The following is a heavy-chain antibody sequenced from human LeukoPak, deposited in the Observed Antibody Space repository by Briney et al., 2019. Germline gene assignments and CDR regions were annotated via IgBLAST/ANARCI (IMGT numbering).Heavy chain of an antibody. Sequence: GRSLRLSCAASGFTFSSYDMHWVRQAPGKGLEWVALTSYDGSNYHYADSVKGRFTVSRDNSKNTLYLQMNSLRPEDTAVYYCAQDACGGSCYSFDSWGQGTLVTVSS. CDR2: TSYDGSNY. CDR3: AQDACGGSCYSFDS. J-gene: IGHJ4*02. CDR1: GFTFSSYD. V-gene: IGHV3-30*18. D-gene: IGHD2-15*01.